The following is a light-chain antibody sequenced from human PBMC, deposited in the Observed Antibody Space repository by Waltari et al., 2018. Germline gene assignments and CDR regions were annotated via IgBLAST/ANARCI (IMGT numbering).Light chain of an antibody. Sequence: EIVLTQSPGTLSLSPGERATLSCRASQSISSNFLAWYQQKPGQAPRLLIYGASSRATSIPDRFSGSGSGTAFTLTISRLEPEDFAVYYCQQYGSSLPWTFGQGTKVEIK. V-gene: IGKV3-20*01. CDR2: GAS. J-gene: IGKJ1*01. CDR3: QQYGSSLPWT. CDR1: QSISSNF.